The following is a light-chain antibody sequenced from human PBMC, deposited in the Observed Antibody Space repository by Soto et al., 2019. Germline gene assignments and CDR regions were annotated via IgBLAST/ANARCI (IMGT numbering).Light chain of an antibody. Sequence: QSALTQPASVSGSPGQSITISCTGTSNDVGSYNLVSWYQQHPGKAPTLIIYEGTQRPSGVSDRFSGAKSGNTASLTISGLQAEDEADYHCCSYAGSNTFWVFGGRTKLTVL. CDR2: EGT. CDR3: CSYAGSNTFWV. J-gene: IGLJ3*02. CDR1: SNDVGSYNL. V-gene: IGLV2-23*03.